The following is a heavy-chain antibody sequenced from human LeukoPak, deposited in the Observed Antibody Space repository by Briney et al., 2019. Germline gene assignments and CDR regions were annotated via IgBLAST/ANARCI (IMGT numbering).Heavy chain of an antibody. J-gene: IGHJ6*03. CDR3: ARDRFRGRNSYYYYYMDV. CDR1: GFTFSNYA. D-gene: IGHD3-10*01. V-gene: IGHV3-30*04. Sequence: PGGSLRLSCAASGFTFSNYAMHWVRQAPGKGLEWVAVISYDGSYKDYADSVKGRFTISRDNSKNTLYLQMNSLRAEDTAVYYCARDRFRGRNSYYYYYMDVWGKGTTVTISS. CDR2: ISYDGSYK.